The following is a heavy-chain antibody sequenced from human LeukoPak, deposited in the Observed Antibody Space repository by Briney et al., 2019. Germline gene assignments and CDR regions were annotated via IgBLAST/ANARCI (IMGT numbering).Heavy chain of an antibody. D-gene: IGHD3-22*01. J-gene: IGHJ4*02. CDR3: AAYYYDRSGYDLRFY. CDR1: GFTFSNYG. Sequence: GGSLRLSCAASGFTFSNYGMHWVRQAPGKGLEWVAVIWYDGSKKHHADSEKGRFTISRDNSKNTLNLQMNSLRVEDTAVYYCAAYYYDRSGYDLRFYWGQGTLVTVSS. V-gene: IGHV3-33*01. CDR2: IWYDGSKK.